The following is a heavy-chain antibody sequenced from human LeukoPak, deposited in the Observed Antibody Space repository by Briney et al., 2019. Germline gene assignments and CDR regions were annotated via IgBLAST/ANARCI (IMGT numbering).Heavy chain of an antibody. Sequence: HSGGSLRLSCAASGFTFDDYAMHWVRQAPGKGLEWVSGISWNSGSIGYADSVKGRFTISRDNAKNSLYLQMNSLRAEDMALYYCAKASVQLERRGHFDYWGQGTLVTVSS. CDR3: AKASVQLERRGHFDY. V-gene: IGHV3-9*03. CDR1: GFTFDDYA. CDR2: ISWNSGSI. D-gene: IGHD1-1*01. J-gene: IGHJ4*02.